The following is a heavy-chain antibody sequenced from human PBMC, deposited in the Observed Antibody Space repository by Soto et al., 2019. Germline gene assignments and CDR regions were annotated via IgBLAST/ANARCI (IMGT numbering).Heavy chain of an antibody. Sequence: QVQLQESGPGLVKPSGTLSLTCAVSSGSISSSNWWSWVRQPPGKGVEWIGEIYHSGSTNYNPSLKSRVTISVDKSKNQFSLKLSSVTAADTAVYYCARDGDYYGSGSYLVDWGQGTLVTVSS. CDR3: ARDGDYYGSGSYLVD. V-gene: IGHV4-4*02. CDR1: SGSISSSNW. J-gene: IGHJ4*02. CDR2: IYHSGST. D-gene: IGHD3-10*01.